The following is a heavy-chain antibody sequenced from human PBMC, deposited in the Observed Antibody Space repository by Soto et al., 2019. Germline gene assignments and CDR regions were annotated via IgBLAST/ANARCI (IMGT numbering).Heavy chain of an antibody. CDR2: ISSTTNYI. V-gene: IGHV3-21*06. CDR1: GFTFTSYS. J-gene: IGHJ4*02. Sequence: GGSLRLSCAASGFTFTSYSMNWVRPAPGKGLEWVSSISSTTNYIYYGDSMKGRFAISRDNAKNSLYLEMNSLRAEDTAVYYCARESEDLTSNFDYWGQGTLVTVSS. CDR3: ARESEDLTSNFDY.